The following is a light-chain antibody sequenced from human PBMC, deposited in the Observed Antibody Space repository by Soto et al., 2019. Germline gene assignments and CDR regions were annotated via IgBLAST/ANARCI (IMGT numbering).Light chain of an antibody. Sequence: QAVVTQEPSLTVSPGGTVTLTCASSAGAVTSAYYTNWLQQKPGQAPRALIYSTSEKHSETPARFSGSLLGGKAALTLSAAQPEDEADYYCLLYYGGAQVLFGGGTKLTVL. CDR1: AGAVTSAYY. J-gene: IGLJ2*01. CDR3: LLYYGGAQVL. V-gene: IGLV7-43*01. CDR2: STS.